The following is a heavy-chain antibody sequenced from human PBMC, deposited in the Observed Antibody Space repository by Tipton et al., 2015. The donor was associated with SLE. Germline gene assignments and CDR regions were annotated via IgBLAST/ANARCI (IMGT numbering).Heavy chain of an antibody. CDR1: GYTFTGYY. CDR3: AREGGTFMITYFDY. CDR2: IYPNTGGT. D-gene: IGHD3-16*01. J-gene: IGHJ4*02. Sequence: QLVQSGAEVKKPGASVKVSCKASGYTFTGYYIHWVRQAPGQGLEWMGCIYPNTGGTNYAHNFQGRVTMTRDTSISTAYMELSRLRSDDTAVYYCAREGGTFMITYFDYWGQGTLVTVSS. V-gene: IGHV1-2*07.